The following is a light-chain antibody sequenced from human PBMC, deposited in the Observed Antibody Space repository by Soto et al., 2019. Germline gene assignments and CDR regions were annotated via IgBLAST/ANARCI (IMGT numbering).Light chain of an antibody. CDR1: QGVNNY. CDR2: GAS. J-gene: IGKJ2*01. Sequence: DIQMTQSPSSLSASVGDTVTITCRASQGVNNYLAWYQQKPGKAPKLLIYGASTLQSGVPTRFRGSGSETDFTLTISSLQPEDVATYYCQKYNSAPYTFGQGTKLEIK. V-gene: IGKV1-27*01. CDR3: QKYNSAPYT.